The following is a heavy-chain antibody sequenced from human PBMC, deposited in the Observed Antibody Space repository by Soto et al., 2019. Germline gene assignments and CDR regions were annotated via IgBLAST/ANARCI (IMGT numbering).Heavy chain of an antibody. CDR2: IYYSGGT. CDR3: ASFPMALYDYVWGSYRLEAFDI. D-gene: IGHD3-16*02. J-gene: IGHJ3*02. V-gene: IGHV4-59*01. Sequence: SETLFLPWTVFGGSISSYYWSWILQPPGKELEWIGYIYYSGGTNYNPSLKSRVTISVDTSKNQFSLKLSSVSAADTAVYYCASFPMALYDYVWGSYRLEAFDIWGQGTMVTVSS. CDR1: GGSISSYY.